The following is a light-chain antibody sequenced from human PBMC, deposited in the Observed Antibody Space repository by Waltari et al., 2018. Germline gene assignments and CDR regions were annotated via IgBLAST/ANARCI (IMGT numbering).Light chain of an antibody. CDR2: EDP. CDR1: SSDVGSYNL. Sequence: QSALTQPASVSGSPGQSITISCTGTSSDVGSYNLVSWYQHYPGKAPKLMMYEDPKRPSGVSNRFSGSKSGNTASLTISGLQAEDEADYHCCSYAHSSRVVFGGGTKVTVL. J-gene: IGLJ2*01. CDR3: CSYAHSSRVV. V-gene: IGLV2-23*01.